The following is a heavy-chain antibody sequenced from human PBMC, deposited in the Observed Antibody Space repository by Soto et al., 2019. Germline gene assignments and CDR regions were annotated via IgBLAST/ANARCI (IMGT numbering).Heavy chain of an antibody. CDR3: ARGAGGSSSYIDY. CDR2: INHSGSS. J-gene: IGHJ4*02. Sequence: QVQLQEWGAGLLKPSETLSLTCAVYGGSFSGYFWTWIRQPPGKGLEWTGEINHSGSSNYNPSLKSRLTISVDTSKSQFSLKLSSVTAADTAVYYCARGAGGSSSYIDYWGQGTLVTVSS. CDR1: GGSFSGYF. D-gene: IGHD6-13*01. V-gene: IGHV4-34*01.